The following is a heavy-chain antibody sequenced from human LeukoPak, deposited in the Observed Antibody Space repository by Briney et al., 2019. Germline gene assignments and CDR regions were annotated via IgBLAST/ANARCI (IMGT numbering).Heavy chain of an antibody. V-gene: IGHV3-48*01. J-gene: IGHJ6*02. CDR1: GLTFSSYS. D-gene: IGHD3-16*01. Sequence: GGSLRLSCAASGLTFSSYSMNWVRQAPGKGLEWVSYISSSSSTIYYADSVKGRFTISRDNAKNSLYLQMSNLRAEDMAVYFCARGGGLDVWGQGATVTVSS. CDR2: ISSSSSTI. CDR3: ARGGGLDV.